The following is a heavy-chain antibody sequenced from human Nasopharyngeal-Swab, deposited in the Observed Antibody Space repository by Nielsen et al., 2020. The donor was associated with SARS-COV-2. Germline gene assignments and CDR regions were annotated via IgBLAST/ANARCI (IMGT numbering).Heavy chain of an antibody. J-gene: IGHJ4*02. Sequence: GESLKISCAASGFTFSSYAMHWVRQAPGKGLEWVAVISYDGSNKYYADSVKGRFTISRDNSKNTLYLQMNSLRAEDTAVYYCARDRGSYGFDYWGQGTLVIVSS. CDR1: GFTFSSYA. CDR2: ISYDGSNK. CDR3: ARDRGSYGFDY. D-gene: IGHD1-26*01. V-gene: IGHV3-30-3*01.